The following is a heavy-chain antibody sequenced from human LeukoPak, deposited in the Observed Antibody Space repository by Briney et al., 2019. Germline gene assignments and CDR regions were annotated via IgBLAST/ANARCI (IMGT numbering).Heavy chain of an antibody. CDR3: ARNPPYCTSTSCYNDY. V-gene: IGHV1-2*02. CDR1: GYTFTIYY. D-gene: IGHD2-2*02. CDR2: INPNSGAT. J-gene: IGHJ4*02. Sequence: ASVKVSCKASGYTFTIYYMNWVRQAPGQGLEWMGWINPNSGATSYAQRFQGRVTMTRDTSISTAYMELSGLTSDDTAVYYCARNPPYCTSTSCYNDYWGQGTLVTVSS.